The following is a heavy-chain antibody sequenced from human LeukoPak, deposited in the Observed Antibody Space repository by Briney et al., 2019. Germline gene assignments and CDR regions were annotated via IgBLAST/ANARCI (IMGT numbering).Heavy chain of an antibody. CDR3: ARLEKGYSYGSVDY. Sequence: GRSLRLSCAASGFTFSSYAMHWVRQAPGKGLEWVAVISYDGSNKYYADSVKGRFTISRDNSKNTLYLQMNSLRAEDTAVYYCARLEKGYSYGSVDYWGQGTLVTVSS. CDR2: ISYDGSNK. CDR1: GFTFSSYA. D-gene: IGHD5-18*01. J-gene: IGHJ4*02. V-gene: IGHV3-30-3*01.